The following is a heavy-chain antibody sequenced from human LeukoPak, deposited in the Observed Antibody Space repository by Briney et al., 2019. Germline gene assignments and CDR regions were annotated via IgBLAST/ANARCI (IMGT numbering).Heavy chain of an antibody. J-gene: IGHJ4*02. CDR3: AREGAYCGGDCYIH. Sequence: SETLSLTCTVSGGSISSYYWSWIRQPAGKGLEWIGRIYTSGSTNYNPSLKSRVTMSVDTSKNPSSLKLSSVTAADTAVYYCAREGAYCGGDCYIHWGQGTLVTVSS. V-gene: IGHV4-4*07. D-gene: IGHD2-21*02. CDR2: IYTSGST. CDR1: GGSISSYY.